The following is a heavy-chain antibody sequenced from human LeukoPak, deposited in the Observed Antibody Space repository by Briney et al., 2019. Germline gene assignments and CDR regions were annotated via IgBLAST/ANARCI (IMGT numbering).Heavy chain of an antibody. CDR3: AKAPGPSVAGSPWFDP. V-gene: IGHV3-20*04. CDR1: GFTFDDYG. D-gene: IGHD6-19*01. CDR2: INWNGGST. J-gene: IGHJ5*02. Sequence: GGSLRLSCAASGFTFDDYGMSWVRQAPGKGLEWVSGINWNGGSTGYADSVKGRFTISRDNAKNSLYLQMNSLRAEDTALYYCAKAPGPSVAGSPWFDPWGQGTLVTVSS.